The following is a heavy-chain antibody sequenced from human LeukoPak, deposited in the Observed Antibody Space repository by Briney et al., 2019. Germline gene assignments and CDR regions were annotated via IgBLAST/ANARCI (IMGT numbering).Heavy chain of an antibody. J-gene: IGHJ3*02. CDR1: GFTFSSYA. CDR3: ARGRLALYGSGTRPAFDI. CDR2: ISYDGSNK. D-gene: IGHD3-10*01. V-gene: IGHV3-30-3*01. Sequence: GGSLRLSCAASGFTFSSYAMHWVRQAPGKGLEWVAVISYDGSNKYYADSVKGRFSISGDNSKNTLYLQMNSLRAEDTAVYYCARGRLALYGSGTRPAFDIWGQGTMVTVSS.